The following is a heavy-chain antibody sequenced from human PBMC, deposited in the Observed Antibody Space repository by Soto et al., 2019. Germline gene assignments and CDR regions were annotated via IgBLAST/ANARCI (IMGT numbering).Heavy chain of an antibody. CDR2: IYHSGST. Sequence: SETLSLTCAVSSGSISSSNWWSWVRQPPGKGLEWIGEIYHSGSTNYNPSLKSRVTISVDKSKNQFSLKLSSVTAADTAVYYCASWGEYYGSGRRFDPWGQGTLVTVSS. CDR3: ASWGEYYGSGRRFDP. CDR1: SGSISSSNW. D-gene: IGHD3-10*01. J-gene: IGHJ5*02. V-gene: IGHV4-4*02.